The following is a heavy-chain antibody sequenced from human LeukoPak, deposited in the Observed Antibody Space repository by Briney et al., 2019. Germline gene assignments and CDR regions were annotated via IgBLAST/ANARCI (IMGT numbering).Heavy chain of an antibody. CDR1: GYTFTSYY. CDR3: ARGGGAGIAVADTSGAFDI. V-gene: IGHV1-46*01. D-gene: IGHD6-19*01. CDR2: INPSGGST. Sequence: GASVKVSCKASGYTFTSYYMHWVRHAPGQGLEWMGIINPSGGSTSYAQKFQGRVTMTRDTSTSTVYMELSSLRSEDTAVYYCARGGGAGIAVADTSGAFDIWGQGTMVTVSS. J-gene: IGHJ3*02.